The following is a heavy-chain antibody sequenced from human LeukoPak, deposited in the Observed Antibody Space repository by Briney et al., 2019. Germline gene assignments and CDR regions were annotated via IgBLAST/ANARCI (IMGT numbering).Heavy chain of an antibody. V-gene: IGHV1-2*06. J-gene: IGHJ4*02. CDR1: GYTFTGYY. CDR2: INPNSGGT. D-gene: IGHD3-22*01. CDR3: ARNSITMIAYDY. Sequence: GAPEKVSCKASGYTFTGYYMHWVRQAPGQGLEWMGRINPNSGGTNYAQKFQGRVTMTRDTSISTAYMELSRLRSDDTAVYYCARNSITMIAYDYWGQGTLVTVSS.